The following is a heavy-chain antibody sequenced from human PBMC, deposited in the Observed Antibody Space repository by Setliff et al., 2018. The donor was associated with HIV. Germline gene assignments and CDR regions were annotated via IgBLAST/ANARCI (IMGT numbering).Heavy chain of an antibody. V-gene: IGHV4-4*09. Sequence: SETLSLTCTVSGGSISSYYWSWIRQPPGKGLEWIGYIYRDGTTNYNPSLKSRVTMSLNTSKTQFSLNLSSATAADTAVYYCARRIDDSGSFPDKNWFDTWGQGSLVTVSS. J-gene: IGHJ5*02. CDR1: GGSISSYY. CDR2: IYRDGTT. D-gene: IGHD3-10*01. CDR3: ARRIDDSGSFPDKNWFDT.